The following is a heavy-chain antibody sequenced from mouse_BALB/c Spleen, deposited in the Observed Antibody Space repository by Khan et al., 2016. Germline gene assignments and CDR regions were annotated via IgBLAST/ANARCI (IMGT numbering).Heavy chain of an antibody. CDR1: GFNIKDTY. CDR3: ARSPYEYDVGFAY. J-gene: IGHJ3*01. Sequence: VQLQQSGAELVKPGASVKLSCTASGFNIKDTYMHWVKQRPEQGLEWIGRIDPANGNTKYDPKFQGKATITAETSSNTAYLQLSSLTSEDTAVYYFARSPYEYDVGFAYWGQGTLVTVSA. CDR2: IDPANGNT. V-gene: IGHV14-3*02. D-gene: IGHD2-4*01.